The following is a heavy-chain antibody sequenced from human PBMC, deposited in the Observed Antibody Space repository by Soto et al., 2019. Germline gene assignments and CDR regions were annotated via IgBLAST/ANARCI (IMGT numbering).Heavy chain of an antibody. CDR3: ARGYEEGTCGGDCYYFDY. Sequence: GGSLRLSCAASGFTVSSNYMSWVRQAPGKGLEWVSVIYSGGSTYYADSVKGGFTISRDNSKNTLYLQMNSLRAEDTAVYYCARGYEEGTCGGDCYYFDYWGQGTLVTVSS. D-gene: IGHD2-21*01. J-gene: IGHJ4*02. CDR2: IYSGGST. CDR1: GFTVSSNY. V-gene: IGHV3-66*01.